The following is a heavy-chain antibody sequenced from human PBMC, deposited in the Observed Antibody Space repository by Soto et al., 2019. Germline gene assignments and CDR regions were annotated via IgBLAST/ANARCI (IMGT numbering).Heavy chain of an antibody. J-gene: IGHJ4*02. D-gene: IGHD2-21*01. CDR1: GFTFSSYW. Sequence: GGSLRLSCAASGFTFSSYWMHWVRQAPGKGLVWVARISGDGSSTGYADSVKGRFTISRDNAKNTLYLQMNSLRAEDTAVYYCARHIRDYWGQGTLVTVPS. V-gene: IGHV3-74*01. CDR2: ISGDGSST. CDR3: ARHIRDY.